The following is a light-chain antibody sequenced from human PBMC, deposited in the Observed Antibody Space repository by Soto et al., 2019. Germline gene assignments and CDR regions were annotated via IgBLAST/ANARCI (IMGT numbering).Light chain of an antibody. V-gene: IGLV2-8*01. CDR1: SSDLGNHNF. Sequence: QSVLTQPPSASGSPGQSVSISCTGSSSDLGNHNFVSWYQQYPSKAPKLMIFEVSKRPSGVPDRFSASKSGNTASLTVSGLQAEDEADYYCSSYAGGDTPVLFGGGTKLTVL. CDR3: SSYAGGDTPVL. J-gene: IGLJ3*02. CDR2: EVS.